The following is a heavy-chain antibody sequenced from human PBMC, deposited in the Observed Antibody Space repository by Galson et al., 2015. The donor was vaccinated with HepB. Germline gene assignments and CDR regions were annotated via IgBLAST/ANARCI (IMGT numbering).Heavy chain of an antibody. D-gene: IGHD6-13*01. CDR1: GYTFTGYY. V-gene: IGHV1-2*02. Sequence: SVKVSCKASGYTFTGYYMHWVRQAPGQGLEWMGWINPNSGGTNYAQKFQGRVTMTRDTSISTAYMELSRLRSDDTAVYYCARATETGYSSSWYRHYYYMDVWGKGTTVTVSS. CDR2: INPNSGGT. J-gene: IGHJ6*03. CDR3: ARATETGYSSSWYRHYYYMDV.